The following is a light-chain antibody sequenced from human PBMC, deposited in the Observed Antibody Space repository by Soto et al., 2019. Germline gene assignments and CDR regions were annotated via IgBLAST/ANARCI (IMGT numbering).Light chain of an antibody. CDR1: QGISSH. J-gene: IGKJ4*01. Sequence: DIQLTQSPAFLSASLGDRVTISCRASQGISSHLAWYQQKPGKAPELLIYAASTLQSGVPSRFSGSGSGTEFTLTISSLQPEDFATYFCQHINSYPRALSFGGGTQVEIK. V-gene: IGKV1-9*01. CDR3: QHINSYPRALS. CDR2: AAS.